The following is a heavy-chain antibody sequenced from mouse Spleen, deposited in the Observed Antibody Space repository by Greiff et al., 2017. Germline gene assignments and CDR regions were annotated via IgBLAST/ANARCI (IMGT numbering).Heavy chain of an antibody. CDR1: GFNIKNTY. V-gene: IGHV14-3*01. Sequence: EVQRVESVAELVRPGASVKLSCTASGFNIKNTYMHWVKQRPEQGLEWIGRIDPANGNTKYAPKFQGKATITADTSSNTAYLQLSSLTSEDTAIYYCARVYYGDYYAMDYWGQGTSVTVSS. CDR3: ARVYYGDYYAMDY. D-gene: IGHD2-13*01. CDR2: IDPANGNT. J-gene: IGHJ4*01.